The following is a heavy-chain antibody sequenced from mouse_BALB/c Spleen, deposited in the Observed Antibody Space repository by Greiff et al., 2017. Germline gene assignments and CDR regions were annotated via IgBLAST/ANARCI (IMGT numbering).Heavy chain of an antibody. CDR1: GFTFSSYA. Sequence: EVQVVESGGGLVKPGGSLKLSCAASGFTFSSYAMSWVRQSPEKRLEWVAEISSGGSYTYYPDTVTGRFTISRDNPKNTLFLQMTSLRSEDTAMYYCARYSSYDYFDYWGQGTTLTVSS. CDR3: ARYSSYDYFDY. D-gene: IGHD1-1*01. V-gene: IGHV5-9-4*01. CDR2: ISSGGSYT. J-gene: IGHJ2*01.